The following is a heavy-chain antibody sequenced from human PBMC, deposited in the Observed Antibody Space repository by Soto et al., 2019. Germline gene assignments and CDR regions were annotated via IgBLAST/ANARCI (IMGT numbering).Heavy chain of an antibody. CDR1: VGTFSSYA. D-gene: IGHD2-15*01. CDR2: IIPIFGTA. Sequence: QVQLVQSGAEVKKPGSSVKVSCKAAVGTFSSYAISWVRQAPGPVLEWMGGIIPIFGTANYAQKFQGRVTITADESTSTAYMELSSLRSEDTAVYYCASTYCSGGSCYRYGMDVWGQGTTVTVSS. V-gene: IGHV1-69*01. J-gene: IGHJ6*02. CDR3: ASTYCSGGSCYRYGMDV.